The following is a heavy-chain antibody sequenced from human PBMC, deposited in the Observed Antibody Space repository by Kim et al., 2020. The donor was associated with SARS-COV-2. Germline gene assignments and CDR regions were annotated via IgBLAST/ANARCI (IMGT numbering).Heavy chain of an antibody. CDR3: ATAMTTDPNYYFDY. CDR1: GFTFDDYA. J-gene: IGHJ4*02. Sequence: GGSLRLSCAASGFTFDDYAMHWVRQAPGKGLEWVSGISWNSGSIGYADSVKGRFTISRDNAKNSLYLQMNSLGTEDTALYYCATAMTTDPNYYFDYWGQGILVTVSS. D-gene: IGHD4-17*01. CDR2: ISWNSGSI. V-gene: IGHV3-9*01.